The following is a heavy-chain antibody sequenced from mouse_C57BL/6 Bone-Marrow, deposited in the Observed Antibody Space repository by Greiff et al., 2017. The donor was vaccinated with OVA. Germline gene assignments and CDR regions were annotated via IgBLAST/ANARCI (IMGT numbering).Heavy chain of an antibody. J-gene: IGHJ2*01. D-gene: IGHD1-1*01. CDR2: IDPANGDT. Sequence: EVQLQQSGAELVRPGASVKLSCTASGFNIKDDYMHWVKQRPEQGLEWIGWIDPANGDTEYASKFQGKATITADTSANTAYLQLSSLTSEDTAVYYCTTWGCVTAVVDYGGQGTTLPVTS. V-gene: IGHV14-4*01. CDR3: TTWGCVTAVVDY. CDR1: GFNIKDDY.